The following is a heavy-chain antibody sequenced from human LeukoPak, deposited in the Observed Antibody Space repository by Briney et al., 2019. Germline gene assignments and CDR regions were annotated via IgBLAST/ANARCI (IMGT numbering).Heavy chain of an antibody. CDR3: ATAGPISGRHNYFDS. Sequence: SETLSLTCAVSGGSITGSYWSWLRQPPGKGLEYIGYIYYSGSTNYNPSLKSRVTISVDTSKNQFSLKLTSVTAADTAVYYCATAGPISGRHNYFDSWGQGTLVTVSS. D-gene: IGHD3-10*01. J-gene: IGHJ4*02. V-gene: IGHV4-59*01. CDR2: IYYSGST. CDR1: GGSITGSY.